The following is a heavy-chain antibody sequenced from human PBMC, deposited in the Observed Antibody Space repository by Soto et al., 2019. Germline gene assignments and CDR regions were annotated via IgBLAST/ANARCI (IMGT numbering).Heavy chain of an antibody. CDR2: IFAYNGNT. V-gene: IGHV1-18*01. J-gene: IGHJ4*02. CDR3: ARVTEGEYCSGGTCYSKY. CDR1: GYSFVNSG. D-gene: IGHD2-15*01. Sequence: QVQLVQSGAEVKKPGASVKVSCKASGYSFVNSGISWVRQAPGQGLEWMGWIFAYNGNTNYAQMFQGRVTMTTDTSTSTAYMELRSLRSDDTAVYFCARVTEGEYCSGGTCYSKYWGQGTLVTVSS.